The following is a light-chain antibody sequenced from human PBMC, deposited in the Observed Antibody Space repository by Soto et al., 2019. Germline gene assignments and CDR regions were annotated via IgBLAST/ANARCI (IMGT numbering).Light chain of an antibody. CDR3: QQYGSSPKT. J-gene: IGKJ1*01. Sequence: EIVLTQSPGTLSLSPGERATLSCRASQSLRSSLAWYQQKPGQAPRLLIYGASSRATGIPDRFSGSGSGTDFTLTISRLEPEDFAVYYCQQYGSSPKTFGQGTKVDI. V-gene: IGKV3-20*01. CDR1: QSLRSS. CDR2: GAS.